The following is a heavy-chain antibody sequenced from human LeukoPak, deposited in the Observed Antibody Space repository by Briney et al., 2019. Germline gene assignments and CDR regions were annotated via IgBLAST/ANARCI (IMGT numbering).Heavy chain of an antibody. V-gene: IGHV1-69*02. J-gene: IGHJ6*03. CDR3: ARLTARQTRYYYYYMDV. CDR2: IIPILGIA. CDR1: GGTFSSYT. Sequence: ASVKVSCKASGGTFSSYTISWVRQAPGQGLEWMGRIIPILGIANYAQKFQGRVTITADEATSTAYMELSSLRSEDTAVYYCARLTARQTRYYYYYMDVWGKGTTVTVSS. D-gene: IGHD6-6*01.